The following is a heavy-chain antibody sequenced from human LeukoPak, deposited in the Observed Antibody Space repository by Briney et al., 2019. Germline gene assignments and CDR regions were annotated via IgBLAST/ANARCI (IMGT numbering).Heavy chain of an antibody. J-gene: IGHJ4*02. D-gene: IGHD1-26*01. CDR1: GFTFSSYE. CDR3: ATEGRIVGATNTYDY. Sequence: GGSLRLSCAASGFTFSSYETNWVRQAPGKGLEWVSYISSSGSTIYYADSVKGRFTISRDNAKNSLYLQMNSLRAEDTAVYYCATEGRIVGATNTYDYWGQGTLVTVSS. V-gene: IGHV3-48*03. CDR2: ISSSGSTI.